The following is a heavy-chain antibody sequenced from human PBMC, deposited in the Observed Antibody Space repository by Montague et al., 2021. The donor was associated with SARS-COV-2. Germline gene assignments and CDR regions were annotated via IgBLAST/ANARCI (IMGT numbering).Heavy chain of an antibody. Sequence: SETLSLTCTVSGGSVSSGSYYWSWIRQPPGQGLEWIGYICDSGSTNYNPSLKSRVTISVDTSKNLFSLKLRSVTAADTAVYYCARGSKVFNEWVQLERGECSLDSWGQGTLVTVSS. J-gene: IGHJ5*01. D-gene: IGHD5-18*01. CDR3: ARGSKVFNEWVQLERGECSLDS. V-gene: IGHV4-61*01. CDR1: GGSVSSGSYY. CDR2: ICDSGST.